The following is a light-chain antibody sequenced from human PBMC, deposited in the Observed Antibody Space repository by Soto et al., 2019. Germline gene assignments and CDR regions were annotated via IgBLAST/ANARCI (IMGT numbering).Light chain of an antibody. V-gene: IGKV1-8*01. J-gene: IGKJ1*01. Sequence: AIRVTQSPSSISASTGDRVTITCRASQEISPFLAWYQQRPGQALNLLLYASSTLKSGVPSRFSVSGSVTAFTLTISTLQTEDSATYYCQHYYQYPRTFGQGTKVEIK. CDR3: QHYYQYPRT. CDR1: QEISPF. CDR2: ASS.